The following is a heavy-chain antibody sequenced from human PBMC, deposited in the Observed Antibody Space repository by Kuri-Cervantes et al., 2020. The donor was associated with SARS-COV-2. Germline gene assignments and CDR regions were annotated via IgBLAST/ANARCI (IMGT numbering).Heavy chain of an antibody. V-gene: IGHV4-34*01. CDR3: ARGQGVAVPVALLVFLGYYMDV. CDR1: GGSFSGYY. CDR2: INHSGST. J-gene: IGHJ6*03. D-gene: IGHD2-15*01. Sequence: GSLRLSCAVYGGSFSGYYWSWIRQPPGKGLEWIGEINHSGSTNYNPSLKSRVTISVDTSKNQFSLKLSSVIAADTAVYFCARGQGVAVPVALLVFLGYYMDVWGKGTTVTVSS.